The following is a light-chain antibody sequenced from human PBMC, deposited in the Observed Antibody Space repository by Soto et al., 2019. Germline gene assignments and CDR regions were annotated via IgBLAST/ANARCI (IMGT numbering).Light chain of an antibody. J-gene: IGLJ1*01. V-gene: IGLV2-14*01. CDR3: TSYSRSSTFYV. CDR2: QVT. CDR1: SSDIGGYYY. Sequence: QSVLTQPASVSGSPGQSITISCTGTSSDIGGYYYVSWYQHYPGKAPKLMIYQVTNRPSGVSDRFSGSKSGNTASLTISGLQAEDEADYYCTSYSRSSTFYVFGTGTKVTVL.